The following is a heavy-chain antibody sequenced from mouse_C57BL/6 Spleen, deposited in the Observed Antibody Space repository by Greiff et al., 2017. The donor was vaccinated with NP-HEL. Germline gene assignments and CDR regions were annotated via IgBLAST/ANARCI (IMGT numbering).Heavy chain of an antibody. V-gene: IGHV5-9*01. J-gene: IGHJ4*01. CDR2: ISGGGGNT. CDR3: ARHVYYGSSYAMDY. D-gene: IGHD1-1*01. Sequence: EVRLVESGGGLVKPGGSLKLSCAASGFTFSSYTMSWVRQTPEKRLEWVATISGGGGNTYYPDSVKGRFTISRDNAKNTLYLQMSSLRSEDTALYYCARHVYYGSSYAMDYWGQGTSVTVSS. CDR1: GFTFSSYT.